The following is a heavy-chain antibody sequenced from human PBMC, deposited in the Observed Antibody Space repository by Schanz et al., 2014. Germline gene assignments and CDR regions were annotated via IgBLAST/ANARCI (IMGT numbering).Heavy chain of an antibody. J-gene: IGHJ3*02. CDR2: VSSDGNND. CDR1: GFTFRGYA. D-gene: IGHD3-10*01. Sequence: VQLVESGGGLVQPGGSLRLSCTASGFTFRGYAMSWVRQAPGRGLEWVALVSSDGNNDYYTDSVKGRFTMSRDNSKNTLYLQMNSLRAEDTAVYYCAKGRFGELSAFDIWGQGTMVTVSS. CDR3: AKGRFGELSAFDI. V-gene: IGHV3-30*18.